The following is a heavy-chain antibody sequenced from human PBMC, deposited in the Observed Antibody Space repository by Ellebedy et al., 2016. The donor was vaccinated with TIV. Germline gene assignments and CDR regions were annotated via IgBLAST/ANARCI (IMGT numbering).Heavy chain of an antibody. V-gene: IGHV4-4*07. J-gene: IGHJ4*02. Sequence: MPSETLSLTCSVSRGSISTFYWYWVRQPAGRGLEWIGHMYYSGSSNYNPSLKSRVTMSIDTSKNQFTLKMTSVTAADTAVYYCAASESADSDYWGPGTLVTVSS. CDR3: AASESADSDY. D-gene: IGHD2-2*01. CDR2: MYYSGSS. CDR1: RGSISTFY.